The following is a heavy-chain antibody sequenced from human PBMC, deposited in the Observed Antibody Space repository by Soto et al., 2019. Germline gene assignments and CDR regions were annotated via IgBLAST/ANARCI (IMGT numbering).Heavy chain of an antibody. V-gene: IGHV3-30*18. CDR1: GFSFSNHG. D-gene: IGHD3-10*01. J-gene: IGHJ6*02. CDR2: ISYDGNVR. CDR3: AKDLKVSGGFHGSLNYYYGMDV. Sequence: GGSLRLSCAASGFSFSNHGMQWVRQAPGKGLEWVAVISYDGNVRYYTDSVKGRFTISRDNSQSTLFLQMDSLRPEDAAVYYCAKDLKVSGGFHGSLNYYYGMDVWGQGTTVTVSS.